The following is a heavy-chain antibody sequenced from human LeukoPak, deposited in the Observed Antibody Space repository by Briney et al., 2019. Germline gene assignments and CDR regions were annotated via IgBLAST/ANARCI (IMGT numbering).Heavy chain of an antibody. D-gene: IGHD6-6*01. Sequence: GGSLRLSCVASGFTFNNNSMNWVRQAPGKGLEWVSSISSSSSHIYYADSVKGRFTISRDNSKNTLYLQMNSLRAEDTAVYYCAKVDSSSQTSDYWGQGTLVTVSS. V-gene: IGHV3-21*04. CDR2: ISSSSSHI. J-gene: IGHJ4*02. CDR1: GFTFNNNS. CDR3: AKVDSSSQTSDY.